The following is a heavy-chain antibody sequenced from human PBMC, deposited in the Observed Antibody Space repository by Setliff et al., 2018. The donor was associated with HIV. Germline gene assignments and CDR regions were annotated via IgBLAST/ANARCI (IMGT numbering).Heavy chain of an antibody. J-gene: IGHJ2*01. CDR2: INHYGGT. D-gene: IGHD1-1*01. Sequence: SSETLSLTCAVYGGSFSGYFWNWIRQPPGKGLEWIGAINHYGGTNYNPSLKSRVTMSVDTSKNQFSLRLSSVTAADTAVYYCARGGRLEEWYFDFWGRGT. CDR1: GGSFSGYF. CDR3: ARGGRLEEWYFDF. V-gene: IGHV4-34*01.